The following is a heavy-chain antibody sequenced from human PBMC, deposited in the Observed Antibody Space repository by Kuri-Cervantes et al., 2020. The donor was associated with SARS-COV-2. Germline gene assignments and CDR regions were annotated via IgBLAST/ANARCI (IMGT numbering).Heavy chain of an antibody. Sequence: GESLKISCAASGFTFSSYSMNWVRQAPGKGLEWVSSISSSSSYIYYADSVKGRFTISRDNAKNSLYLQMNSLRAEDTAVYYCAREYSGSYYVLGLTEYFQHWGQGTLVTVSS. CDR3: AREYSGSYYVLGLTEYFQH. J-gene: IGHJ1*01. CDR1: GFTFSSYS. CDR2: ISSSSSYI. D-gene: IGHD1-26*01. V-gene: IGHV3-21*04.